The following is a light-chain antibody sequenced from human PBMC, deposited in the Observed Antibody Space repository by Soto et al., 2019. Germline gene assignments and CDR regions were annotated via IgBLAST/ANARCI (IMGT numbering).Light chain of an antibody. CDR2: RNN. CDR3: AAWDDSLSGYV. V-gene: IGLV1-47*01. CDR1: SSNIGSNY. Sequence: QSVLTQPPSASGTPGQRVTISCSGSSSNIGSNYVYWYQQLPGTAPKLLIYRNNQRPSGVPDRFSGSKSGTSASLAISGLRYEDEADYYCAAWDDSLSGYVFGTGTKATVL. J-gene: IGLJ1*01.